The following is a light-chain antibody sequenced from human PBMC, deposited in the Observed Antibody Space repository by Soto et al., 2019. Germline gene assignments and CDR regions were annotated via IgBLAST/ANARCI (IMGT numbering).Light chain of an antibody. J-gene: IGLJ1*01. Sequence: QSVLTQPPSASGTPGQRVTISCSGSSANIGSNTVNWYQQLPGTAPKLLIYSNNQRPSGVPDRFSGSKSGTSASLAISGLQSEDEADFYCAAWDDSLNAYVFGPGTKLTVL. CDR2: SNN. V-gene: IGLV1-44*01. CDR1: SANIGSNT. CDR3: AAWDDSLNAYV.